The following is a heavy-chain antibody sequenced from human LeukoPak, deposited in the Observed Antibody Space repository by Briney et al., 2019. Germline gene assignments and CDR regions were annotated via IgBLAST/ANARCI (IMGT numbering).Heavy chain of an antibody. CDR2: IYYSGST. Sequence: SETLSLTCTVSGGSISSSSYYWGWIRQPPGKGLEWIGSIYYSGSTYYNPSLKSRVTISVDTSKNQFSLKLSSVTAADTAVYYCASYGDHLDYWGQGTLVTVSS. CDR1: GGSISSSSYY. J-gene: IGHJ4*02. D-gene: IGHD4-17*01. CDR3: ASYGDHLDY. V-gene: IGHV4-39*07.